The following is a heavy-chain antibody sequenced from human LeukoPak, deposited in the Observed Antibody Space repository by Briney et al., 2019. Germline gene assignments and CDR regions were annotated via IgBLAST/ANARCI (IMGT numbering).Heavy chain of an antibody. CDR1: GFTFNSYW. Sequence: PGGSLRLSCAASGFTFNSYWMHWVRQAPGKGLVWVSRIDTDGSSTNYPDSVKGRFTISRDNSKNTLYLQMNSLRAEDTAVYYCASGSGSYRTPYYYMDVWGTGTTVTVSS. CDR3: ASGSGSYRTPYYYMDV. V-gene: IGHV3-74*01. D-gene: IGHD3-10*01. J-gene: IGHJ6*03. CDR2: IDTDGSST.